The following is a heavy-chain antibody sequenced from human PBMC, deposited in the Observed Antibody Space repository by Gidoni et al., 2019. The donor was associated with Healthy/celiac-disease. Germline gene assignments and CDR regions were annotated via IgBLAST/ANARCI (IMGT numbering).Heavy chain of an antibody. D-gene: IGHD6-19*01. J-gene: IGHJ4*02. Sequence: EVQLVESGGGLVKPGRSLRLSCTASGFTFGDDAMSWFRQAPGKGLEWVGFIRSKAYGGTTEYAASVKGRFTISRDDSKSIAYLQMNSLKTEDTAVYYCTRARSGWYPGYFDYWGQGTLVTVSS. V-gene: IGHV3-49*05. CDR1: GFTFGDDA. CDR3: TRARSGWYPGYFDY. CDR2: IRSKAYGGTT.